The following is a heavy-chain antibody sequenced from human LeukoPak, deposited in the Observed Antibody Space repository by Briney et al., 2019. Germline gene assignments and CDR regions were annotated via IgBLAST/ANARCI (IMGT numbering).Heavy chain of an antibody. J-gene: IGHJ3*02. CDR3: ARDSSGYGWDAFDI. D-gene: IGHD5-12*01. Sequence: GGSLRLSCEGSGFTFSNYWMGWVRQAPGKGLQWVANIKTDGSEKYYVDSVKGRFTISRDNSKNTLYLQMNSLRAEDTAVYYCARDSSGYGWDAFDIWGQGTMVTVSS. CDR1: GFTFSNYW. V-gene: IGHV3-7*03. CDR2: IKTDGSEK.